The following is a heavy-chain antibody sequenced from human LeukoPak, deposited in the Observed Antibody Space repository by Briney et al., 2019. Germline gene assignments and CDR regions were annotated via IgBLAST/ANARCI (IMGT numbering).Heavy chain of an antibody. CDR2: INNSSSYI. J-gene: IGHJ4*02. CDR1: GFTFSSYS. D-gene: IGHD6-13*01. V-gene: IGHV3-21*01. Sequence: GGSLRLSCAASGFTFSSYSMNWVRQAPGKGLEWVSSINNSSSYIYYAHSVKGRFTISRDNAKNSLYLQMNSLRAEDTAVYYCAREPPPIAAAGKGDYWGQGTLVTVSS. CDR3: AREPPPIAAAGKGDY.